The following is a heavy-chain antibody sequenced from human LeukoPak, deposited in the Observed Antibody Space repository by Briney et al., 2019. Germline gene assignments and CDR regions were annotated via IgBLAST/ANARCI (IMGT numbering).Heavy chain of an antibody. CDR2: INAGNGNT. V-gene: IGHV1-3*01. Sequence: VASVKVSCKASGYIFTSYAMHWVRQAPGQRLEWMGWINAGNGNTKYSQKFQGRVTITRDTSTSTVYMELSSLRSEDTAVYYCARTAGRTFDYWGQGTLVTVSS. J-gene: IGHJ4*02. CDR3: ARTAGRTFDY. CDR1: GYIFTSYA. D-gene: IGHD6-6*01.